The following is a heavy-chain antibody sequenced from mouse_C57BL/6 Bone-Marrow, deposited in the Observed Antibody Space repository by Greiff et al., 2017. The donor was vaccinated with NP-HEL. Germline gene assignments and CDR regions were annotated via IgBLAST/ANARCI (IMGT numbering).Heavy chain of an antibody. CDR1: GFTFSSYA. Sequence: EVQRVESGGGLVKPGGSLKLSCAASGFTFSSYAMSWVRQTPEKRLEWVATISDGGSYTYYPDNVKGRFTISRDNAKNNLYLQMSHLKSEDTAMYYCARVGWLPPYWYFDVWGTGTTVTVSS. J-gene: IGHJ1*03. CDR3: ARVGWLPPYWYFDV. D-gene: IGHD2-3*01. CDR2: ISDGGSYT. V-gene: IGHV5-4*01.